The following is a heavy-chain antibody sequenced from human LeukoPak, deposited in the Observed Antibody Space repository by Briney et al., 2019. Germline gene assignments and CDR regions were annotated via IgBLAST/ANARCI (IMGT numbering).Heavy chain of an antibody. CDR3: AKDRLTGTTTRPYYYYMDV. V-gene: IGHV3-30*02. Sequence: PGGSLRLSCAASGFTFSSYGMHWVRQAPGKGLEWVAFIRYDGSNKYYADSVKGRFTISRDNSKNTLYLQMNSLRAEDTAVYYCAKDRLTGTTTRPYYYYMDVWGKGTTVTISS. CDR2: IRYDGSNK. D-gene: IGHD1-20*01. J-gene: IGHJ6*03. CDR1: GFTFSSYG.